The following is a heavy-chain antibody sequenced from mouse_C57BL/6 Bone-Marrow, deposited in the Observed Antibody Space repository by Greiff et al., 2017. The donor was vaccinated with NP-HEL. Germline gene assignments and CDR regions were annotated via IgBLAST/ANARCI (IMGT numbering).Heavy chain of an antibody. D-gene: IGHD1-1*01. CDR1: GYSITSGYY. J-gene: IGHJ2*01. Sequence: EVQLQESGPGLVKPSQSLSLTCSVTGYSITSGYYWNWIRQFPGNKLEWMGYISYDGSNNYNPSLKNRISITRDTSKNQFFLKLNSVTTEDTATYYCAREPDYGSSYFDYWGQGTTLTVSS. V-gene: IGHV3-6*01. CDR3: AREPDYGSSYFDY. CDR2: ISYDGSN.